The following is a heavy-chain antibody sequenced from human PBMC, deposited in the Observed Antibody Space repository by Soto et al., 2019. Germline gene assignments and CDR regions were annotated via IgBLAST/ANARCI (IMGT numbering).Heavy chain of an antibody. Sequence: QVQLVESGGGVVQPGRSLRLSCAASGFMFSSYAMHWVRQAPGKGLEWVAVKTYDGSNKYYADSVKGRFTIPRDNSKNTLYLQMNSLRAEDTAVYYCARAGGLLVDYWGQGTLVTVSS. CDR3: ARAGGLLVDY. D-gene: IGHD1-26*01. V-gene: IGHV3-30-3*01. CDR1: GFMFSSYA. CDR2: KTYDGSNK. J-gene: IGHJ4*02.